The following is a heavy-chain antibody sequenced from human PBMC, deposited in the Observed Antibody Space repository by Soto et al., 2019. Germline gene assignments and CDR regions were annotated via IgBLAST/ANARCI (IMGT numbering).Heavy chain of an antibody. CDR1: GFTFRGDA. Sequence: GGSLRLSCAASGFTFRGDAMSWVCQAPGKGLEWVSSISGSGEMTHYAESVKGRFTISRDNSKNTLYLQMESLRAEDTALYYCARSEMTYNWNDWGQGTLVTVSS. CDR3: ARSEMTYNWND. J-gene: IGHJ4*02. V-gene: IGHV3-23*01. D-gene: IGHD1-1*01. CDR2: ISGSGEMT.